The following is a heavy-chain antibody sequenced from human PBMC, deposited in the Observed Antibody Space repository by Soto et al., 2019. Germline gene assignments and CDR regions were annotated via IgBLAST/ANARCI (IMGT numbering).Heavy chain of an antibody. V-gene: IGHV3-48*04. CDR3: ARLGDYGSGSY. D-gene: IGHD3-10*01. Sequence: EVHLVESGGDLVQPGGSLRLSCAASGFSFSSFSMNWVRQAAGKGLEWVSYISGGGTTTYYADSVKARFTISRDDAKNSLHLQMNSLQADDTATYSCARLGDYGSGSYWGQGNLVTVS. CDR1: GFSFSSFS. CDR2: ISGGGTTT. J-gene: IGHJ1*01.